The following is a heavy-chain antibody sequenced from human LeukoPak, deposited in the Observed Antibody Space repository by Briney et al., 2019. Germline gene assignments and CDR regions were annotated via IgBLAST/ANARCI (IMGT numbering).Heavy chain of an antibody. J-gene: IGHJ4*02. CDR3: TRVGYIDEGIDY. CDR2: ISWKGDTT. D-gene: IGHD5-24*01. Sequence: GGSLRLSCAASGFTFNNYAMTWVRQTPGKGPEWVSLISWKGDTTAYAESVRGRFTISRDNAKNSLYLQMNSLRAEDTAIYYCTRVGYIDEGIDYWGQGTLVTVSS. V-gene: IGHV3-20*04. CDR1: GFTFNNYA.